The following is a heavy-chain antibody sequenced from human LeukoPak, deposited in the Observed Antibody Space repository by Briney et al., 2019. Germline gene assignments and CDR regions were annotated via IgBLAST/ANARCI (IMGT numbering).Heavy chain of an antibody. D-gene: IGHD6-19*01. CDR1: GGTLSSYT. CDR2: IIPILGIA. CDR3: AKDSGGDWFDP. J-gene: IGHJ5*02. Sequence: ASVKVSCKASGGTLSSYTISWVRQAPGQGLEWMGRIIPILGIANYAQKFQGRVTITADKSTSAAYKELSSLRSEDTAVFYCAKDSGGDWFDPWGRGPLVTVST. V-gene: IGHV1-69*02.